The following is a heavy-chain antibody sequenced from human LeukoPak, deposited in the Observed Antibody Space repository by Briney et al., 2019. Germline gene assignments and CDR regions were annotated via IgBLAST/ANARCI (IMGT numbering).Heavy chain of an antibody. CDR3: AKVVTYYYDSSGYPDY. CDR1: GFTFSSYA. V-gene: IGHV3-23*01. CDR2: ISGSGGST. D-gene: IGHD3-22*01. Sequence: PGGSLRLSCAASGFTFSSYAMSWVRQAPGKGLEWVSAISGSGGSTYYADSVKGRFTISRDNSKNTLYLQMNNLRAEDTAVYYCAKVVTYYYDSSGYPDYWGQGTLVTVSS. J-gene: IGHJ4*02.